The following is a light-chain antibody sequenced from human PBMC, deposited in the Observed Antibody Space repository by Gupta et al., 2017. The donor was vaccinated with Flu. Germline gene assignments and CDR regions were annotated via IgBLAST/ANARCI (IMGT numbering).Light chain of an antibody. CDR3: QQEGSSPYT. CDR1: QSVRNSY. J-gene: IGKJ2*01. V-gene: IGKV3-20*01. Sequence: EIVLTQSPGTLSLSPGERATLSCRASQSVRNSYLAWYQQKSGQAPRLLIYGASSRATGIPDRFSGSGSGTEFTLTISRLEPEDFAVYYCQQEGSSPYTFGQGTKVDIK. CDR2: GAS.